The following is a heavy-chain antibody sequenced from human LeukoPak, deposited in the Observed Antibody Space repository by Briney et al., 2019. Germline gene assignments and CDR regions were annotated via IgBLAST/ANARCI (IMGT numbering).Heavy chain of an antibody. Sequence: PSETLSLTCSVSGGSISSSSYYWGWIRQPPGKGLEWIGSIHDSGSTNYNPSLKSRVTISVDTSKNQFSLKLSSVTAADTAVYYCARGIVGAAHHAFDIWGQGTMVTVSS. J-gene: IGHJ3*02. CDR2: IHDSGST. CDR3: ARGIVGAAHHAFDI. D-gene: IGHD1-26*01. CDR1: GGSISSSSYY. V-gene: IGHV4-39*07.